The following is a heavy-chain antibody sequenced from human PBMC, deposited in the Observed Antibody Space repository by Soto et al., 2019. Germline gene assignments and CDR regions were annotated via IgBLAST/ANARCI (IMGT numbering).Heavy chain of an antibody. D-gene: IGHD2-2*01. Sequence: VSGKVSCKVSGYTLTELSMHWVRQAPGKGLERMGGFDPEDGETIYAQKFQGRVTMTEDTSTDTAYMELSSLRSEDTAVYYCATDRYRSSTSCLFDAFDIWGQGTTVTVSS. CDR2: FDPEDGET. CDR3: ATDRYRSSTSCLFDAFDI. CDR1: GYTLTELS. V-gene: IGHV1-24*01. J-gene: IGHJ3*02.